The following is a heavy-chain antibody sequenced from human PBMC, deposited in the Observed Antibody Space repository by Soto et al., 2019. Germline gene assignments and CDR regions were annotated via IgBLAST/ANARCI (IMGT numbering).Heavy chain of an antibody. CDR3: ARDLAAAGPFDC. D-gene: IGHD6-13*01. CDR1: GYTFTNYA. J-gene: IGHJ4*02. V-gene: IGHV1-18*01. Sequence: QVPLVQSGAEVKKPGASVKVSCKASGYTFTNYAFSWVRQAPGQGLEWMGWISAYNGNTNYPQKLQGRVTMTTGTSTSTAYMELRSLRSDDTAVYYCARDLAAAGPFDCWGQGTLVTVSS. CDR2: ISAYNGNT.